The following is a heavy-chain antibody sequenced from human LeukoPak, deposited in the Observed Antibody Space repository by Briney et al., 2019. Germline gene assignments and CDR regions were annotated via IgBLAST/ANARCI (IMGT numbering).Heavy chain of an antibody. Sequence: QAGGSLRLSCAASGFTFSSYWMHWVRQAPGKGLVWVSRINSDGSSTSYADSVKGRFTISRDNAKNTLYLQMNSLRAEDTAVYYCARAYPAGYYYYYYMDVWGKGTTVTISS. CDR1: GFTFSSYW. V-gene: IGHV3-74*01. CDR3: ARAYPAGYYYYYYMDV. J-gene: IGHJ6*03. CDR2: INSDGSST. D-gene: IGHD6-25*01.